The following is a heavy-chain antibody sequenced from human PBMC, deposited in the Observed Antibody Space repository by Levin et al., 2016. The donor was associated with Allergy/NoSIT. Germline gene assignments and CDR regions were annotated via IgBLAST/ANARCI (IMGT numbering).Heavy chain of an antibody. D-gene: IGHD2-15*01. Sequence: SETLSLTCAVSGYSISSGYYWGWIRQPPGKGLEWIGSIDHGGSTSYNPSLKSRVALSVDTSNNQFSLKLSSVTAADTAVYYCARVQYCGGGSCWSNAFDIWAQGTMVTVSS. CDR3: ARVQYCGGGSCWSNAFDI. J-gene: IGHJ3*02. CDR1: GYSISSGYY. V-gene: IGHV4-38-2*01. CDR2: IDHGGST.